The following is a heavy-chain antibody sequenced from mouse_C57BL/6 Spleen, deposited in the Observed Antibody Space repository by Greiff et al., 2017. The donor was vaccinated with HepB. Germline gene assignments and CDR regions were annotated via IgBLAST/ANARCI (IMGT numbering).Heavy chain of an antibody. D-gene: IGHD1-1*01. Sequence: VQLQQPGAELVKPGASVKLSCKASGYTFTSYWMHWVKQRPGQGLEWIGMIHPNSGSANYNEKFKSKATLTVDKSSSTAYMQLSSLTSEDSAVYYCAYYYGSSPYYAMDYWGQGTSVTVSS. CDR1: GYTFTSYW. V-gene: IGHV1-64*01. CDR2: IHPNSGSA. J-gene: IGHJ4*01. CDR3: AYYYGSSPYYAMDY.